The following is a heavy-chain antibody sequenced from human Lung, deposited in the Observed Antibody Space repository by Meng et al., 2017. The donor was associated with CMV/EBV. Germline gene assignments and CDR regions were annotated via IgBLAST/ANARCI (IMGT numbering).Heavy chain of an antibody. D-gene: IGHD3-10*01. V-gene: IGHV3-48*03. Sequence: GESXKISCAASGFTFSNYEMHWVRQAPGKGLKWVAYISLSEATVHYADSVKGRFTISRDNAKNFLYLQMNSLRAEDTAVYYCARMYPGSRPFDAWGQGTLVTVSS. CDR2: ISLSEATV. CDR1: GFTFSNYE. J-gene: IGHJ4*02. CDR3: ARMYPGSRPFDA.